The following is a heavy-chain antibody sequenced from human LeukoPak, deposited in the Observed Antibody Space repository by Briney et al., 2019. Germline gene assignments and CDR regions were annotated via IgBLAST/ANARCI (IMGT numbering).Heavy chain of an antibody. CDR1: GFTFSTYT. CDR2: IFLIVRST. CDR3: AKDPMVRGATYDC. V-gene: IGHV3-23*01. Sequence: VGSLRLSCAASGFTFSTYTMTCGCQAPGEGLGWVSDIFLIVRSTYSADSVRGRITIYRDNSKNTLYLQLNSLRAEDAAIYYCAKDPMVRGATYDCWGQGTLVTVSS. D-gene: IGHD3-10*01. J-gene: IGHJ4*02.